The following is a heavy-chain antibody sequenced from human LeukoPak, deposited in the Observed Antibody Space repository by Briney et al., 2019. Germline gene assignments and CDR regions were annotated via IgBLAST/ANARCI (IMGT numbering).Heavy chain of an antibody. Sequence: GGSLRLSCAASGFTSSSYDMHWVRQPAGKGLEWVSAIAAAGDTYYPDTVKGRFTISRENAKNSLYLQMNSLRVGDTAVYYCARGGDGFDPWGQGTLVTVSS. V-gene: IGHV3-13*01. J-gene: IGHJ5*02. CDR3: ARGGDGFDP. CDR1: GFTSSSYD. CDR2: IAAAGDT. D-gene: IGHD3-16*01.